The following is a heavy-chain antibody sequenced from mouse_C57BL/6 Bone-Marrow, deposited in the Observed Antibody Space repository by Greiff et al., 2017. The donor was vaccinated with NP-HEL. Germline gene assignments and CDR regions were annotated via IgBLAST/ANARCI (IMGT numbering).Heavy chain of an antibody. J-gene: IGHJ1*03. D-gene: IGHD2-4*01. CDR2: IWSDGSN. V-gene: IGHV2-5*01. CDR3: AKTGDYDGVWYFDV. CDR1: GFSLTTYG. Sequence: QVQLQQSGPGLVQPSQSLSMTCTVSGFSLTTYGVHWVRQSPGKGLEWLGVIWSDGSNDYNAAFMSRLSITKDNSNNQVFFKMNSLQADDTAIYYCAKTGDYDGVWYFDVWGTGTTVTVSS.